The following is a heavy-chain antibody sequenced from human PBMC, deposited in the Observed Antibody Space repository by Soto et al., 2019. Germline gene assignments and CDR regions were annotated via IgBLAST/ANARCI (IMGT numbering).Heavy chain of an antibody. D-gene: IGHD6-19*01. CDR3: ARGRAGALDY. V-gene: IGHV4-34*01. CDR2: INHSGSN. J-gene: IGHJ4*02. Sequence: SETLSLTCAVYGGSFSGYYWSWVRQPPGKGLEWIGEINHSGSNNYNPSLKSRVTISVDTSKNQFSLKLSSVNAADTAVYYCARGRAGALDYWGQGTVVTVSS. CDR1: GGSFSGYY.